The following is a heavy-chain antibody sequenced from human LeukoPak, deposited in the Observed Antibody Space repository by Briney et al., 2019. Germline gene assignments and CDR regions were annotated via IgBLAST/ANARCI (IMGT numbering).Heavy chain of an antibody. V-gene: IGHV4-39*01. CDR1: GGSISSSSYY. CDR2: IYYSGST. Sequence: PSETLSLTCTVSGGSISSSSYYWGWIRQPPGKGLGWIGSIYYSGSTYYNPSLKSRVTISVDTSRDQFSLKLSSATAADTAVYYCARQRYGWPALWFDPWGQGTLVTVSS. CDR3: ARQRYGWPALWFDP. J-gene: IGHJ5*02. D-gene: IGHD6-19*01.